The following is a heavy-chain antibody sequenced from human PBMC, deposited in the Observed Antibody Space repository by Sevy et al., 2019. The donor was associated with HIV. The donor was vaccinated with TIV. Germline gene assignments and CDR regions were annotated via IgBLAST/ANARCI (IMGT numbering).Heavy chain of an antibody. CDR3: AKGDRTFYGIDV. CDR2: ISGSGGTT. CDR1: GFTFSTYA. Sequence: GGSLRLSCAASGFTFSTYAMSWVRQAPGKELEWVSGISGSGGTTYYADSVKGRLTISRDKSKNTLYLQMNSLRTEDTAIYYCAKGDRTFYGIDVWGQGTTVTVSS. V-gene: IGHV3-23*01. D-gene: IGHD2-15*01. J-gene: IGHJ6*02.